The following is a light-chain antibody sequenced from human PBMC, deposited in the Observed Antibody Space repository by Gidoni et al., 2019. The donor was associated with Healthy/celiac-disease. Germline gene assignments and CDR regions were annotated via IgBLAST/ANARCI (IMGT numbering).Light chain of an antibody. CDR3: KQRSTL. V-gene: IGKV3-11*01. CDR1: QSVSSY. Sequence: EIVLTQSPATLALSPGERATLSCRASQSVSSYLAWYQQKPGQAPRLLIYEASNRAAGIPARFSGSGCGTDFTLTISSLEPEDFAVYYSKQRSTLFGGGTKVEIK. J-gene: IGKJ4*01. CDR2: EAS.